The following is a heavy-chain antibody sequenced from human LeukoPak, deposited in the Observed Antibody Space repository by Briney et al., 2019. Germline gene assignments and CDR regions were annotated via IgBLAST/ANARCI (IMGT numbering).Heavy chain of an antibody. V-gene: IGHV3-9*01. J-gene: IGHJ4*02. CDR1: GFTFDDYA. Sequence: GGSLRLSCAASGFTFDDYAMHWVRQAPGKGLEWVSGISWNSATIAYADSVKGRFTISRDNAKNSLYLQMNSLRTEDTALYYCAKGSQASGIGYPIDYWGQGTLVTVSS. CDR3: AKGSQASGIGYPIDY. D-gene: IGHD1-26*01. CDR2: ISWNSATI.